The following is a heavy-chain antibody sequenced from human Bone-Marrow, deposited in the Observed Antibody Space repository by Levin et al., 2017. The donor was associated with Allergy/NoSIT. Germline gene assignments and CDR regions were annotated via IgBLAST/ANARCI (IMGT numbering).Heavy chain of an antibody. D-gene: IGHD1-26*01. Sequence: LSLTCAASGFTVSNHGMHWVRQAPGKGLEWVSVIWYDGSYKYYADSVKGRFIISRDNSENTMYLQMNSLRAEDTAVYYCARHVGGTYWDYWSQGTLVTVSS. V-gene: IGHV3-33*01. J-gene: IGHJ4*02. CDR2: IWYDGSYK. CDR3: ARHVGGTYWDY. CDR1: GFTVSNHG.